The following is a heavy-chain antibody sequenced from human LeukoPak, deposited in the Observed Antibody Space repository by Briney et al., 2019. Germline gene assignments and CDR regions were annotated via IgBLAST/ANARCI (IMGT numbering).Heavy chain of an antibody. CDR3: ARIRGHYYDSSGCSDAFDI. J-gene: IGHJ3*02. CDR2: IDWDDDK. D-gene: IGHD3-22*01. CDR1: GFSLSTSGVG. Sequence: SGPTLVNPTQTLTLTCTFSGFSLSTSGVGVGWIRQPPGKALEWLARIDWDDDKYYSTSLKTRLTISKDTSKNQVVLTMTNMDPVDTATYYCARIRGHYYDSSGCSDAFDIWGQGTMVTVSS. V-gene: IGHV2-70*11.